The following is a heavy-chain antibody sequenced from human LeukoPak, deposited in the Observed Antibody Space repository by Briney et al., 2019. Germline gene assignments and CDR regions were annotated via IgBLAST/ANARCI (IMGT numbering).Heavy chain of an antibody. V-gene: IGHV3-23*01. CDR3: ARNLPAADY. CDR2: ISGSGGST. CDR1: GFTFSSYA. J-gene: IGHJ4*02. D-gene: IGHD2-2*01. Sequence: GGSLRLSYAASGFTFSSYAMSWVRQAPGKGLEWISAISGSGGSTYYADSVKGRFTISRDNAKNSLYLQMNSLRAEDTAVYYCARNLPAADYWGQGTLVTVSS.